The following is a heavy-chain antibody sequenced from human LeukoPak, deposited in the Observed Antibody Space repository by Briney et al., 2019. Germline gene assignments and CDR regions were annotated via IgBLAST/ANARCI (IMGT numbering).Heavy chain of an antibody. Sequence: PGGSLRLSCAASGFTFSNYAMSWVRQAPGKGLEWVSVIYSGGSTYYADSVKGRFTISRDNSKNTLYLQMNSLRAEDTAVYYCARDRRITFGGVIVVWGQGTLVTVSS. J-gene: IGHJ4*02. V-gene: IGHV3-53*01. D-gene: IGHD3-16*02. CDR1: GFTFSNYA. CDR2: IYSGGST. CDR3: ARDRRITFGGVIVV.